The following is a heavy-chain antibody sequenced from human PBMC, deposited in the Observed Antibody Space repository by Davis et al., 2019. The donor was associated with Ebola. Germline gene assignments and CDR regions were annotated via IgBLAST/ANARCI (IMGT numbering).Heavy chain of an antibody. CDR2: ISGSGSAI. J-gene: IGHJ4*02. Sequence: GESLKISCAASGFTFSSYEIPSVRQAPGNGLEWISYISGSGSAIHYADSVKGRFTISRDNAKNSLSLQINSLRAEDTAIYYCTRSPSTAAFPLDYWGPGTLVTVSS. D-gene: IGHD6-6*01. V-gene: IGHV3-48*03. CDR1: GFTFSSYE. CDR3: TRSPSTAAFPLDY.